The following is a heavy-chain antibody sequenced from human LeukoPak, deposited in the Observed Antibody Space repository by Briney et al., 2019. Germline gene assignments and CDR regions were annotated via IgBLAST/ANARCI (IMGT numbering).Heavy chain of an antibody. CDR2: IYYSGST. Sequence: SETLSLTCTVSGGSISSGGYYWSWIRQHPGKGLEWIGYIYYSGSTYYNPSLKSRVTISVDTSKNQFSPKLSSVTAADTAVYYCARTLIVVVPAAIWFDPWGQGTLVTVSS. CDR3: ARTLIVVVPAAIWFDP. D-gene: IGHD2-2*01. V-gene: IGHV4-31*03. J-gene: IGHJ5*02. CDR1: GGSISSGGYY.